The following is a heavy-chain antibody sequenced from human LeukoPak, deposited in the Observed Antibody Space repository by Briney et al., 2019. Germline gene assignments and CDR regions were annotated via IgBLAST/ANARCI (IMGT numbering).Heavy chain of an antibody. D-gene: IGHD6-6*01. CDR3: ARGIAPRLPDY. CDR2: ISRDSDIR. J-gene: IGHJ4*02. V-gene: IGHV3-48*01. CDR1: GFIFGRDS. Sequence: PGGSLRLSCAASGFIFGRDSMNWVRQAPGRGLEWISYISRDSDIRYYADSVRGRFHVSRDNARNSLYLQMNSLRADDTAMYYCARGIAPRLPDYWGQGTLVSVSS.